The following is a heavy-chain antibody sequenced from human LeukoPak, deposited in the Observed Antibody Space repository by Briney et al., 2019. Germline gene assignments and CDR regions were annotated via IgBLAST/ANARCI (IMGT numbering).Heavy chain of an antibody. CDR2: IYYSGST. D-gene: IGHD3-22*01. CDR3: ARVAYYYDSSGPDAFDI. V-gene: IGHV4-59*01. J-gene: IGHJ3*02. CDR1: GGSISNYY. Sequence: SETLSLTCTVSGGSISNYYWSWIRKPPGKGLEWIGYIYYSGSTNDNPSLKSRVTISIDTSKNQFSLKLSSVTAADTAVYYCARVAYYYDSSGPDAFDIWGQGTMVTVSS.